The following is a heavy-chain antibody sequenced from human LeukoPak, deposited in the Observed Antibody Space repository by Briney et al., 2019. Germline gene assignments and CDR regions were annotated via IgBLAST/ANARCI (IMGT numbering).Heavy chain of an antibody. CDR1: GFTFTTYW. CDR3: AKDSGYGGALDI. CDR2: IKQDGSAK. Sequence: GGSLRLSCAASGFTFTTYWMHWVRQAPGKGLEWVANIKQDGSAKYYVDSVKGRFTISRDNAKNSLYLQMNSLTVEDTAVYYCAKDSGYGGALDIWGQGTIVTVSS. D-gene: IGHD5-12*01. V-gene: IGHV3-7*01. J-gene: IGHJ3*02.